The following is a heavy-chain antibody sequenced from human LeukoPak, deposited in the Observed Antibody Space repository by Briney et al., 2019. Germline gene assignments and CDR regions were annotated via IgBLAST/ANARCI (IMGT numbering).Heavy chain of an antibody. CDR1: GFTFSSYW. J-gene: IGHJ6*02. CDR3: ARVGAYGDYGMDV. Sequence: GGSLRLSCAASGFTFSSYWMHWVRQAPGKGLVWVSRINSDGSSTSYADSVKGRFTISRDNAKNTLYLQMNRLRAEDTAVYYCARVGAYGDYGMDVWGQGTTVTVPS. D-gene: IGHD4-17*01. CDR2: INSDGSST. V-gene: IGHV3-74*01.